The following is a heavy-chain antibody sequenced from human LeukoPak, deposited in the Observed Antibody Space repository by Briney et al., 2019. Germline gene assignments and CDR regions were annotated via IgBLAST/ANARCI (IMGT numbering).Heavy chain of an antibody. CDR1: GFTFSTYG. Sequence: GGSLRLSCADSGFTFSTYGMSWVRQAPGKGLEWVSAISGSGGSTYYADSVKGRFTISRDNSKNTLYLQMNSLRAEDTAVYYCAAVDVDTAFPWGQGTLVTVSS. J-gene: IGHJ5*02. D-gene: IGHD5-18*01. CDR2: ISGSGGST. V-gene: IGHV3-23*01. CDR3: AAVDVDTAFP.